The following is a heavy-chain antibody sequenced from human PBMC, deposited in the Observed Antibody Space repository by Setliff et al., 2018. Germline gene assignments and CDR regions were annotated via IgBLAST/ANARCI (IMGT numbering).Heavy chain of an antibody. V-gene: IGHV1-18*01. CDR3: LRLVRYCSRTACQRTSGDEV. CDR2: ISAHTGKT. J-gene: IGHJ4*01. Sequence: ASVKVSCKTSGYTFSDYGIAWVRQAPGQGLEWMGWISAHTGKTYSAQKFQGRLTMTTDKSTNMAYLDLRGLRLDDTAIYFCLRLVRYCSRTACQRTSGDEVWGQGTLVTVSS. CDR1: GYTFSDYG. D-gene: IGHD2-8*01.